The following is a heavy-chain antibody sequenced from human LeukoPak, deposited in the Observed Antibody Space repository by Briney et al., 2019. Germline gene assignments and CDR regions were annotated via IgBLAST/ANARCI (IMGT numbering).Heavy chain of an antibody. J-gene: IGHJ6*02. D-gene: IGHD3-22*01. V-gene: IGHV1-69*04. CDR1: GGTFSSYA. Sequence: ASVKVSRKASGGTFSSYAISWVRQAPGQGLEWMGRIIPILGIANYAQKFQGRVTITADKSTSTAYMELSSLRSEDTAVYYCASKLLNYYDSSGANGMDVWGQGTTVTVSS. CDR2: IIPILGIA. CDR3: ASKLLNYYDSSGANGMDV.